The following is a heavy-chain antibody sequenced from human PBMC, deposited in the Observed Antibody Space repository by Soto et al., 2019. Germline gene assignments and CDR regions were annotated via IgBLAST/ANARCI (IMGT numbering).Heavy chain of an antibody. Sequence: PGGSLRLSCAASGFTFSGSAMHWVRQASGKGLEWVGRIRSKANSYATAYAASVKGRFTISRDDSKNTAYLQMNSLKTEDTAVYYCTRHYYDSSGSPDFDYWGQGTLVTVPS. J-gene: IGHJ4*02. CDR2: IRSKANSYAT. CDR3: TRHYYDSSGSPDFDY. CDR1: GFTFSGSA. V-gene: IGHV3-73*01. D-gene: IGHD3-22*01.